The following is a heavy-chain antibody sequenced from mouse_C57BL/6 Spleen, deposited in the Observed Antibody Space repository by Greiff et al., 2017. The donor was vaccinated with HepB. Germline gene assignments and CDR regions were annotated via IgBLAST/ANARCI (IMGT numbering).Heavy chain of an antibody. D-gene: IGHD3-2*02. CDR3: ARSSGYVWFAY. CDR2: ISSGSSTI. CDR1: GFTFSDYG. V-gene: IGHV5-17*01. J-gene: IGHJ3*01. Sequence: EVKLMESGGGLVKPGGSLKLSCAASGFTFSDYGMHWVRQAPEKGLEWVAYISSGSSTIYYADTVKGRFTISRDNAKNTLFLQMTSLRSEDTAMYYCARSSGYVWFAYWGQGTLVTVSA.